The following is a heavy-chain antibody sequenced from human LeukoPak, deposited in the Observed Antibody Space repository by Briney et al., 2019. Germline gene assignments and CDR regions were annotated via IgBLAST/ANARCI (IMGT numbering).Heavy chain of an antibody. Sequence: GGSLRLSCAASGFTFDDYAMHWVRQAPGKGLEWVSLISGDGGSTYYADSVKGRFTISRDNSKNSLYLQMNSLRTEDTALYYCAKDIARSWREQQLTGFDYWGQGTLVTVSS. CDR2: ISGDGGST. J-gene: IGHJ4*02. D-gene: IGHD6-13*01. CDR3: AKDIARSWREQQLTGFDY. CDR1: GFTFDDYA. V-gene: IGHV3-43*02.